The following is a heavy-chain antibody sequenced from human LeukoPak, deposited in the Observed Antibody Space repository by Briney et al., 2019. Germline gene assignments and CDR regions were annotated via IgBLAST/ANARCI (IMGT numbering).Heavy chain of an antibody. CDR1: GYTFTGYY. CDR3: ARDQGKDYGDYVVLDY. CDR2: INPNSGGT. V-gene: IGHV1-2*02. Sequence: GASVKVSCKASGYTFTGYYMHWVRQAPGQGLEWMGWINPNSGGTNYAQKFQGRVTMTRDTSISTAYMELSRLRSDDTAVYYCARDQGKDYGDYVVLDYWGQGTLVTVSS. J-gene: IGHJ4*02. D-gene: IGHD4-17*01.